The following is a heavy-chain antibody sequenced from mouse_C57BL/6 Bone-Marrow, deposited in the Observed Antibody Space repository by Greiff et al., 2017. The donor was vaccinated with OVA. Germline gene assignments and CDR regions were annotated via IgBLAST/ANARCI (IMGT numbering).Heavy chain of an antibody. CDR3: ARRGLLFDY. CDR1: GYTFTDYY. D-gene: IGHD2-3*01. V-gene: IGHV1-19*01. J-gene: IGHJ2*01. Sequence: EVQLQQSGPVLVKPGASVKMSCKASGYTFTDYYMNWVKQSHGKSLEWIGVINPYNGGTSYNQKFKGKATLTVDKSSSTAYMELNSLTSEDSAVYYCARRGLLFDYWGQGTTLTVSS. CDR2: INPYNGGT.